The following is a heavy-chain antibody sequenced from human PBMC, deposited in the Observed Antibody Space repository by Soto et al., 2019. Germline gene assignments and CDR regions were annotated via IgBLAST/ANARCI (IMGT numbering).Heavy chain of an antibody. D-gene: IGHD3-3*01. CDR2: IIPIFGTA. V-gene: IGHV1-69*13. CDR1: GGTFSSYA. Sequence: ASVKVSCKASGGTFSSYAISWVRQAPGQGLEWMGGIIPIFGTANYAQKFQGRVTITADESTSTAYMELSSLRSEDTAVYYCARAQLPVLRFLEFFHPHYYYYGMDVWGQGTTVNVSS. CDR3: ARAQLPVLRFLEFFHPHYYYYGMDV. J-gene: IGHJ6*02.